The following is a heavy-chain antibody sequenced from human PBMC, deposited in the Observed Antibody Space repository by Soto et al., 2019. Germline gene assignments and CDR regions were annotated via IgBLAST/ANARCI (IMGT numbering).Heavy chain of an antibody. CDR1: GGSISSAAYC. Sequence: QVQLQESGPRLGSPSQTLALTCTVSGGSISSAAYCWSWIRQYSDKGLEWIGHIYDGGTTESSPSLKGRVTTSADTSETQFSLKLNSVSAADTAVYYCARGPAGDKVDYWGQGIQVTVSS. J-gene: IGHJ4*02. CDR2: IYDGGTT. CDR3: ARGPAGDKVDY. V-gene: IGHV4-30-4*01. D-gene: IGHD2-21*02.